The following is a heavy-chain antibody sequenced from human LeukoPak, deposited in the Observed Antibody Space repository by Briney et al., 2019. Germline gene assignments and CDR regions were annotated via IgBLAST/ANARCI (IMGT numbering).Heavy chain of an antibody. J-gene: IGHJ4*02. CDR2: ISYDGSNK. CDR3: AKDGVSAGFDY. D-gene: IGHD3-16*01. CDR1: GFTFSSYC. Sequence: SGRSLSLSCAAYGFTFSSYCMQCVRQAPGKGLEWVAVISYDGSNKYYADSVEGGFTISRDNSKNTLYRQMNSLRAEDTAVYYCAKDGVSAGFDYWGQGTLVTVSS. V-gene: IGHV3-30*18.